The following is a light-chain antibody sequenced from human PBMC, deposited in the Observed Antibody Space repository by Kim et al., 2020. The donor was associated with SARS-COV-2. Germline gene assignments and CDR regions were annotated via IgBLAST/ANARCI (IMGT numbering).Light chain of an antibody. CDR3: QQSYSTPLT. V-gene: IGKV1-39*01. Sequence: DIQMTQSPSSLSASVGDRVTITCRASQSISSYLNWYQQKPGKAPKLLIYAASSLQSGVPLRFSGSGSGTEFTLTISSLQPEDFATYYCQQSYSTPLTFGGGTKVDIK. J-gene: IGKJ4*01. CDR1: QSISSY. CDR2: AAS.